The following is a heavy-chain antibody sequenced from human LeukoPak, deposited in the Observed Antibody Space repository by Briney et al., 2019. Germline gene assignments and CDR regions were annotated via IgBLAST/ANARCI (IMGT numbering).Heavy chain of an antibody. CDR2: ISGSGDTT. Sequence: GGSLRLSCAASGFTFSTYPMTWVRQAPGKGLEWVSAISGSGDTTYCADSVKGRFTISRDNSKNTLYLQMNSLRAEDTAVYYCAKGRSSVGIRGAFDIWGQGTMVTVSS. CDR3: AKGRSSVGIRGAFDI. J-gene: IGHJ3*02. D-gene: IGHD1-26*01. CDR1: GFTFSTYP. V-gene: IGHV3-23*01.